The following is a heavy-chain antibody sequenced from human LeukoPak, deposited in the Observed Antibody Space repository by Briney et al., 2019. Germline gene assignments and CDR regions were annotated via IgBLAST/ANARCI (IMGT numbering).Heavy chain of an antibody. D-gene: IGHD3-3*01. Sequence: SETLSLTCIVSGGSISRYYWSWLRQPPGKGLEWIGYVYSSGSTTYDPSLKSRVTISLDTSRNQFSLKLTSVTAADTAVYFCARGLVSDFWSGYFSKHYYYYIDVWGKGTPVTVSS. CDR1: GGSISRYY. CDR3: ARGLVSDFWSGYFSKHYYYYIDV. V-gene: IGHV4-4*09. J-gene: IGHJ6*03. CDR2: VYSSGST.